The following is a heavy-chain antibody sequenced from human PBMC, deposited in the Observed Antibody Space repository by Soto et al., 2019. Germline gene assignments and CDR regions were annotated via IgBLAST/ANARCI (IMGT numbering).Heavy chain of an antibody. Sequence: GGSLRLSCAASGFTFSSYSMNWFRQAPGKGLEWVSSISSSSSYIYYADSVKGRFTISRDNAKNSLYLQMNSLRAEDTAVYYCARDGYYLVSSGYHYSSGMDGCGQGTTVTVAS. D-gene: IGHD3-22*01. V-gene: IGHV3-21*01. CDR2: ISSSSSYI. CDR1: GFTFSSYS. J-gene: IGHJ6*02. CDR3: ARDGYYLVSSGYHYSSGMDG.